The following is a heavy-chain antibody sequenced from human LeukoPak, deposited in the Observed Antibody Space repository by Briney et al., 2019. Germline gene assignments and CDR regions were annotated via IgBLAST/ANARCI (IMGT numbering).Heavy chain of an antibody. J-gene: IGHJ4*02. CDR3: GRLGSGTLEFDS. CDR1: GDSISSGTHY. D-gene: IGHD1-7*01. V-gene: IGHV4-61*02. Sequence: SETLSLTCTVSGDSISSGTHYWSWIRQPAGRGLEWVGRILTTGNTDYNASLESRVTISVDTSKNVFSMNLTSVTAADTAVYFCGRLGSGTLEFDSWGRGTLVIVSS. CDR2: ILTTGNT.